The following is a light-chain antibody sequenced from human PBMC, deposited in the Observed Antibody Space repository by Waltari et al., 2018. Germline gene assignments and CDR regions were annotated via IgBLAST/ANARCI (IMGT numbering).Light chain of an antibody. J-gene: IGLJ3*02. V-gene: IGLV1-51*02. Sequence: QSVLTQPPSVSAAPGQKVTISCSGSSSNIGNNYVSWYQQLPGTAPKLLIYENNKRPSGMPDRFSGSKSGTSATLGITGLQTGDEADYYCGTWDDNLSAGGFGGGTKLTVL. CDR3: GTWDDNLSAGG. CDR1: SSNIGNNY. CDR2: ENN.